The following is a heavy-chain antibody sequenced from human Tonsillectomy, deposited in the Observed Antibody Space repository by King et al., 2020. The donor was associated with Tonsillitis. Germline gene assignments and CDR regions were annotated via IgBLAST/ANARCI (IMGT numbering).Heavy chain of an antibody. CDR1: GFTFGDYA. V-gene: IGHV3-49*04. J-gene: IGHJ4*02. Sequence: EVQLVESGGGLVQPGRSLRLSCTASGFTFGDYAMNWVRQAPGKGLEWVGFIRSKAYGGTTEYAASVKGRFTISRDDSKSIAYLQMNGLKTEDTAVYYCTRFADWGQGTLVTVSS. CDR3: TRFAD. CDR2: IRSKAYGGTT.